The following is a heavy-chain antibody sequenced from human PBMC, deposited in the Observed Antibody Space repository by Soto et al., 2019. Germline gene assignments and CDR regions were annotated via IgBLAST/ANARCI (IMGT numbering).Heavy chain of an antibody. Sequence: ASVKVSCKASGYTFTSYYMHWVRQAPGQGLEWMGIINPSGGSTSYAQKFQGRVTMTRDTSTSTVYMELSSLRSEDTAVYYCAREKGVVVVAALWFDPWGQGTLVTVSS. J-gene: IGHJ5*02. CDR3: AREKGVVVVAALWFDP. D-gene: IGHD2-15*01. V-gene: IGHV1-46*01. CDR2: INPSGGST. CDR1: GYTFTSYY.